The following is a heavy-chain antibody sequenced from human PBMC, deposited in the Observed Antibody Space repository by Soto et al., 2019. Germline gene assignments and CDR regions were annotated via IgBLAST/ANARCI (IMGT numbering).Heavy chain of an antibody. J-gene: IGHJ6*02. D-gene: IGHD2-2*01. CDR1: GGSFSGYY. V-gene: IGHV4-34*01. Sequence: SETLSLTCAVYGGSFSGYYWSWIRQPPGKGLEWIGEMNHGGTTNYNSSLKSRVTLSVDTSKNQFSLKLNSVTAADTAVYYCARGVYCSSTSCYWGMDVWGQGTTVTVSS. CDR3: ARGVYCSSTSCYWGMDV. CDR2: MNHGGTT.